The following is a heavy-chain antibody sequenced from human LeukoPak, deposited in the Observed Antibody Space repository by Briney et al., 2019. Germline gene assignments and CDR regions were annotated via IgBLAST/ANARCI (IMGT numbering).Heavy chain of an antibody. Sequence: GGSLRLSCAASGFTFSSYSMNWVRQAPGKGLEWVSSISSSSSYIYYADSVRGRFTISRDNAKNSLYQQMNSLRAEDTAVYYCARDGSAAAGTGTFDYWGQGTLVTVSS. CDR1: GFTFSSYS. D-gene: IGHD6-13*01. V-gene: IGHV3-21*01. CDR2: ISSSSSYI. CDR3: ARDGSAAAGTGTFDY. J-gene: IGHJ4*02.